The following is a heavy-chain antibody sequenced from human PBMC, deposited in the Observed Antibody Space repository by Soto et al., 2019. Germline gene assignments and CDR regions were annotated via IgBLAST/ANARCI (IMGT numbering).Heavy chain of an antibody. CDR1: GGSISSYY. J-gene: IGHJ4*02. Sequence: SETLSLTCTVSGGSISSYYCSWIRHPPWKGLEWIGYIYYSGITNYNPSLKSRVTISVDTSKNQFSLKLSSVTAADTAVYYRARTGDYDILTGYYMGIAYFDYGAQGSLVTVSS. CDR2: IYYSGIT. V-gene: IGHV4-59*01. CDR3: ARTGDYDILTGYYMGIAYFDY. D-gene: IGHD3-9*01.